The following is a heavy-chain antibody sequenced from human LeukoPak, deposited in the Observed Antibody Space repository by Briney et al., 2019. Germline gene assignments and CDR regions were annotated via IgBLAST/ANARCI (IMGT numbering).Heavy chain of an antibody. V-gene: IGHV1-24*01. CDR2: VDPRDGET. Sequence: ASAKVSCKVSGNTLTELSMHWVRQAPGKGLEWMGGVDPRDGETFYAQKLQGRVTMTEDTSTDTAYLELSSLRSEDTAIYYCATFIPRPNEYGDYLYYYYGMDVWGQGTTVTVSS. D-gene: IGHD4-17*01. J-gene: IGHJ6*02. CDR1: GNTLTELS. CDR3: ATFIPRPNEYGDYLYYYYGMDV.